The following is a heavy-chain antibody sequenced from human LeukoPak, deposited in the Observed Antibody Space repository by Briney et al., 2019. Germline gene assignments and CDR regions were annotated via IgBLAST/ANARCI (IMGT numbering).Heavy chain of an antibody. CDR3: ARGIDYGVDYYYGMDV. Sequence: GESLKISCKGSGYSFTSYWIGWVRQLPGKGLEWMGIIYPGDSDTRYSPSFQGQVTISADKSISTAYLQWSSLKASDTAMYYCARGIDYGVDYYYGMDVWGQGTTVTVSS. V-gene: IGHV5-51*01. CDR1: GYSFTSYW. CDR2: IYPGDSDT. D-gene: IGHD4-17*01. J-gene: IGHJ6*02.